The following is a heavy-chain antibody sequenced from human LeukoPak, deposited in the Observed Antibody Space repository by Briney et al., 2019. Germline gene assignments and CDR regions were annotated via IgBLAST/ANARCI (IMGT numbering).Heavy chain of an antibody. J-gene: IGHJ5*02. D-gene: IGHD3-10*01. CDR3: ARGYGSGSYFIMRLDP. V-gene: IGHV5-51*01. CDR1: GYSFTTYW. Sequence: GESLKISCKGSGYSFTTYWIGWVRQMPGKGLEWMAIIYPGNSETRYSPSFQGQVTISADKSISTAYLQWSSLKASDTAMYYCARGYGSGSYFIMRLDPWGQGTLVTVSS. CDR2: IYPGNSET.